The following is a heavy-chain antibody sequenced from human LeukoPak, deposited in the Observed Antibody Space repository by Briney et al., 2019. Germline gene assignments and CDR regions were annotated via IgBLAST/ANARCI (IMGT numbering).Heavy chain of an antibody. D-gene: IGHD3-22*01. CDR3: ARDYYYDSSGSLNDAFDI. CDR1: GGSSSNYY. Sequence: TSETLSLTCTVSGGSSSNYYWSWIRQPAGKGLEWIGRIYSSGSTNYNPSLKSRVTMSVDTSTNQFSLRLSSVTAADTAVYYCARDYYYDSSGSLNDAFDIWGQGTMVTVSS. CDR2: IYSSGST. J-gene: IGHJ3*02. V-gene: IGHV4-4*07.